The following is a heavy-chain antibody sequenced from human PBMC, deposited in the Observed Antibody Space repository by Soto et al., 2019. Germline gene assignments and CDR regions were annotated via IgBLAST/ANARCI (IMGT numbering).Heavy chain of an antibody. D-gene: IGHD1-26*01. CDR2: IIPIFGTA. CDR3: ARTQVGATSKFDY. CDR1: GYTFTSYG. V-gene: IGHV1-69*13. Sequence: SVKVSCKASGYTFTSYGISWVRQAPGQGLEWMGGIIPIFGTANYAQKFQGRVTITADESTSTAYMELSSLRSEDTAVYYCARTQVGATSKFDYWGQGTLVTVSS. J-gene: IGHJ4*02.